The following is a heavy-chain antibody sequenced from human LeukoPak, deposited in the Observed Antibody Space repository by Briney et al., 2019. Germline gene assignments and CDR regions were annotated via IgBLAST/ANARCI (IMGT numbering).Heavy chain of an antibody. Sequence: GASVKVSCKASGYTFITYYIHWVRQAPGQGLEWMGRINPSGGGTSHAQKFQGRVSMTRDTSTSTVYIELSSLRSEDTAVYYCARSYTTSSSFDYWGQGTLVTVSS. CDR1: GYTFITYY. J-gene: IGHJ4*02. D-gene: IGHD6-6*01. CDR3: ARSYTTSSSFDY. CDR2: INPSGGGT. V-gene: IGHV1-46*01.